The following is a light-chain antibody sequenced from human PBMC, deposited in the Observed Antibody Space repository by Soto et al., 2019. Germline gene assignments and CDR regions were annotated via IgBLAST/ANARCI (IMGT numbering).Light chain of an antibody. Sequence: QSALTQPASVSGSPGQSIAISCSGTSRDIGGYKYVSWYQQHPGKAPKLMIYDVSDRPSGVSDRFSGSKSGNTASLTISGLQPEDEADYYCSSYTSSSTQVFGGGTQLTVL. J-gene: IGLJ2*01. CDR3: SSYTSSSTQV. CDR1: SRDIGGYKY. V-gene: IGLV2-14*01. CDR2: DVS.